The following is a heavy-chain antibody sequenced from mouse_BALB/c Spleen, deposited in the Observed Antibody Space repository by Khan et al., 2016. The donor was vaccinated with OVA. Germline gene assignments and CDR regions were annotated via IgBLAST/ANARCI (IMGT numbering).Heavy chain of an antibody. D-gene: IGHD1-2*01. J-gene: IGHJ2*01. V-gene: IGHV5-17*02. CDR2: ISGDSSTT. CDR1: GFTFSSYG. CDR3: ATSYFYGYDLDY. Sequence: EVELVESGGGLVQPGGSRKLSCAASGFTFSSYGVHWVRQAPERGLEWVAYISGDSSTTYYAETVKGRFIISRDNPKNTLFLQMTSLMSEDTAKXCCATSYFYGYDLDYWGPGTTLTVSS.